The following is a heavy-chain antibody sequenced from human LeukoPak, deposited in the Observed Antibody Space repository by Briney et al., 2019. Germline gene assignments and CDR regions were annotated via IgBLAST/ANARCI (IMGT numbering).Heavy chain of an antibody. Sequence: GAAVKVSCKAAGSTFTSYAMHWGRRAAGQRVGWLGWINAGKGNTKYSQKSQGRVTITRDTSASTAYMELSSLRPEDTAVYYWARDQGSSSWYGSDYWGQGTLVTVSS. CDR1: GSTFTSYA. CDR3: ARDQGSSSWYGSDY. J-gene: IGHJ4*02. V-gene: IGHV1-3*01. CDR2: INAGKGNT. D-gene: IGHD6-13*01.